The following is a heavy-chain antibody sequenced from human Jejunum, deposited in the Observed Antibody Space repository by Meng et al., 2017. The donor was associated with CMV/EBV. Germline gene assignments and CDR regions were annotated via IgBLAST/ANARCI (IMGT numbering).Heavy chain of an antibody. CDR2: IRSKANNYAT. CDR1: GFIFSDYY. J-gene: IGHJ4*02. Sequence: AAGFIFSDYYRSWVRQAPGKGLEWVGRIRSKANNYATAYAASVTGRFTISRDDSKNTAYLQMNSLKSEDTAVYYCLVATRNFLDYWGQGTLVTVSS. V-gene: IGHV3-73*01. D-gene: IGHD5-12*01. CDR3: LVATRNFLDY.